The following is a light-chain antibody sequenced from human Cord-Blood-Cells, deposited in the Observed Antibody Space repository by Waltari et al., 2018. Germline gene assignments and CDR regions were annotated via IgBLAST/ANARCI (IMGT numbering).Light chain of an antibody. Sequence: QSARPQPPSVSGPRGQSVTPSCTGTSIDAGGYNYVSWYQQHPGKAPKLMIYDVSKRPSGVPDRFSGAKSGNTASLTISGLQAEDEADYYCCSYAGSYTKVFGTGTKVTVL. V-gene: IGLV2-11*01. J-gene: IGLJ1*01. CDR3: CSYAGSYTKV. CDR1: SIDAGGYNY. CDR2: DVS.